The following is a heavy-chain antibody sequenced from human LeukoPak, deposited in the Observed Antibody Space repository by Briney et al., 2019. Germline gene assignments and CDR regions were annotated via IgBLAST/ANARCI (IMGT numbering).Heavy chain of an antibody. Sequence: ASVKVSCKASGYTFTGYYMHWVRQAPGQGLEWMGWINPNSGGTNYAQKLQGRVTMTRDTSISTAYMELSRLRSDDTAVYYCARAPATYYYDSSGYGLDYWGQGTLVTVSS. J-gene: IGHJ4*02. CDR2: INPNSGGT. CDR1: GYTFTGYY. CDR3: ARAPATYYYDSSGYGLDY. V-gene: IGHV1-2*02. D-gene: IGHD3-22*01.